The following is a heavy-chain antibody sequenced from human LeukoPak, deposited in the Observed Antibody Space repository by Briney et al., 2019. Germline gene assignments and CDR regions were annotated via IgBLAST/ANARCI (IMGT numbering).Heavy chain of an antibody. V-gene: IGHV3-48*03. CDR3: ARHSSGWYGTYFDY. J-gene: IGHJ4*02. Sequence: PGGSLRLSCAASGFIFSSYEMDWVRQAPGKGLEWVSYISSSGSTIYYADSVKGRFTISRDNAKNSLYLQMNSLRAEDTAVYYCARHSSGWYGTYFDYWGQGTLVTVSS. CDR1: GFIFSSYE. CDR2: ISSSGSTI. D-gene: IGHD6-19*01.